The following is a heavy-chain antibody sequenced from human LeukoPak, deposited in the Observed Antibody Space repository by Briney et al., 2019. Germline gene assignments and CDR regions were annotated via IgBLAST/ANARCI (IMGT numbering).Heavy chain of an antibody. D-gene: IGHD4-17*01. CDR1: GGSISSGSYY. CDR2: IYTSGST. Sequence: SQTLSLTCTVSGGSISSGSYYWSWIRQPAGKGLEWIGRIYTSGSTNYNPSLKSRVTISVDTSKNQFSLKLSSVTTTDTAVYYCARVGADYGDFSGFDYWGQGTLVTVSS. CDR3: ARVGADYGDFSGFDY. V-gene: IGHV4-61*02. J-gene: IGHJ4*02.